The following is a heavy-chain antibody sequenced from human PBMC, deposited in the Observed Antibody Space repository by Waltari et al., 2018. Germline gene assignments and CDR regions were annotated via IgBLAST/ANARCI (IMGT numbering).Heavy chain of an antibody. Sequence: QVQLQESGPGLVKPSQTLSLTCPVSGGSISSGSYYWSWIRQPAGKGLEWIGYIYTSGSTNYNPSLKSRVTIPVDTSKNQFSLKLSSVTAADTAVYYCARDGGWQLVRYFDYWGQGTLVTVSS. D-gene: IGHD6-6*01. CDR2: IYTSGST. V-gene: IGHV4-61*09. J-gene: IGHJ4*02. CDR3: ARDGGWQLVRYFDY. CDR1: GGSISSGSYY.